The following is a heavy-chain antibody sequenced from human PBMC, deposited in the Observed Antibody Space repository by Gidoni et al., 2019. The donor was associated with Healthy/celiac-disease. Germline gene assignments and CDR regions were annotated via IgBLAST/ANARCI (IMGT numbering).Heavy chain of an antibody. D-gene: IGHD2-21*01. Sequence: EVQRLEAGAGLVQPGGSLRLSCAAPGFTLSSYALSWVRQAPGKGLECVSAISGSGGSTYYADSVKGRFTISRDNSKNTLYLQMNSLRAEDTAVYYCAKDSIQLGFYWGQGTLVTVSS. CDR3: AKDSIQLGFY. V-gene: IGHV3-23*01. CDR1: GFTLSSYA. CDR2: ISGSGGST. J-gene: IGHJ4*02.